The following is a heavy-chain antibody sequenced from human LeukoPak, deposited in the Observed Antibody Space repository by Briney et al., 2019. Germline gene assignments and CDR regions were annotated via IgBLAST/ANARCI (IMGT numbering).Heavy chain of an antibody. J-gene: IGHJ4*02. CDR1: GFTFSSYG. D-gene: IGHD3-10*01. V-gene: IGHV3-30*18. CDR2: ISYDGSNK. Sequence: GRSLRLSCAASGFTFSSYGMHWVRQAPGKGLEWVAVISYDGSNKYYADSVKGRFTISRDNSKNTLYLQMNSLRAEDTAVYYCAKSHYRGFGELFSNFDYWVQGTLVTVSS. CDR3: AKSHYRGFGELFSNFDY.